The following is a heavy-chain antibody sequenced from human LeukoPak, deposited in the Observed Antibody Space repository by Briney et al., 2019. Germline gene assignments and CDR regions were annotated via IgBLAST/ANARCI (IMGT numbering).Heavy chain of an antibody. V-gene: IGHV3-11*01. CDR1: GFTFSDYY. CDR3: ARDSCSSGSCPFGY. J-gene: IGHJ4*02. D-gene: IGHD2-15*01. CDR2: ISSSGSNI. Sequence: GGSLRLSCAASGFTFSDYYMSWIRQAPGKGLEWVSYISSSGSNIYYADSVKGRFTISRDNAKNSLYLQMNSLRAGDTAVYYCARDSCSSGSCPFGYWGQGTLVTVSS.